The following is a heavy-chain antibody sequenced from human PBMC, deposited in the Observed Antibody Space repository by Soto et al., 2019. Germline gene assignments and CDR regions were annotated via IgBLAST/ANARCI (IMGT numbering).Heavy chain of an antibody. CDR3: ARGNVTGSEYNYYYYGMDV. Sequence: QVQLVQSGAEVKMPGSSVKVSCKASGGTFNSYAIDWVRQAPGQGLEWMGGIIPIFGTTNYPQKLQGRVKLTADDSTRTAYMKLPTLRYEDTAVYYCARGNVTGSEYNYYYYGMDVWGQGTTVTVSS. V-gene: IGHV1-69*12. CDR1: GGTFNSYA. CDR2: IIPIFGTT. D-gene: IGHD1-1*01. J-gene: IGHJ6*02.